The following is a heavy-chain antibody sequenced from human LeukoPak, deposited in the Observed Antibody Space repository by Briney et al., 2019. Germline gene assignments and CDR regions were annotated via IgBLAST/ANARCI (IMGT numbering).Heavy chain of an antibody. CDR3: ARDQRHSYGKYFDP. V-gene: IGHV4-4*08. Sequence: SGTLSLTCSLSGDALSTYYWNWVRQTPGKGLEWIGHVTYETTAYNPSLKSRVTISSDTSKNEFSLQLRSVTAADTAVYFCARDQRHSYGKYFDPWSQGILVSVSS. D-gene: IGHD5-18*01. J-gene: IGHJ4*02. CDR1: GDALSTYY. CDR2: VTYETT.